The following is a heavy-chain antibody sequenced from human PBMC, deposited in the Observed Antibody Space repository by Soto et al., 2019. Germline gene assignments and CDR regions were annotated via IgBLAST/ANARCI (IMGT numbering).Heavy chain of an antibody. CDR2: INHSGST. D-gene: IGHD3-16*01. CDR1: GGSFSGYD. J-gene: IGHJ6*02. CDR3: ARLAGGYYYYYYGMDV. Sequence: SETMSLTCAVYGGSFSGYDWSWIRQPPGKGLEWIGEINHSGSTNYNPSLKSRVTISVDTSKNQFSLKLSSVTAADTAVYYCARLAGGYYYYYYGMDVWGQGTTVTVSS. V-gene: IGHV4-34*01.